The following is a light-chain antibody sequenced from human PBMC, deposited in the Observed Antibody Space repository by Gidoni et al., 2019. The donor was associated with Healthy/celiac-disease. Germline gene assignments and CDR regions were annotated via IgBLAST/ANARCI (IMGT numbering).Light chain of an antibody. V-gene: IGLV1-44*01. J-gene: IGLJ2*01. CDR2: SNN. CDR3: AAWDDSLNGVE. Sequence: QSVLTQPPSASGTPGQRVTISCSGGSSNVGSKTVNWYQELPGTAPKLLIYSNNERPSGVPDRFSGSKSGTSASLAISGLQSEDEADYYCAAWDDSLNGVEFGGGTKLTVL. CDR1: SSNVGSKT.